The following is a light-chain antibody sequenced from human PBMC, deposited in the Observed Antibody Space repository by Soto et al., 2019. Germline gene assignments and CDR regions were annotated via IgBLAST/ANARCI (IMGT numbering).Light chain of an antibody. CDR2: DAS. CDR3: KRRLT. J-gene: IGKJ3*01. Sequence: EIVLTQSPATLSLSPGERATLSCRASQGVSSYLAWYQQKPGQAPRLLIYDASNRATRIPARFSGSGPWTDFTLTISGLVPEDFAVYYCKRRLTFGPGTKVDI. CDR1: QGVSSY. V-gene: IGKV3D-11*01.